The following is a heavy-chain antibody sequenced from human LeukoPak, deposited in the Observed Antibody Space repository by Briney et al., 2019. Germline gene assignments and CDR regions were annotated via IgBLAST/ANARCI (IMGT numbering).Heavy chain of an antibody. J-gene: IGHJ3*01. V-gene: IGHV3-53*01. Sequence: GGSLRLACTASGFTVRSNYMSWVRQSPRKGLEWVSIMYSGGSTDYADSVKGRFIISRDHSKNTLYLQMNSLRAEDTAVYYCARDRYCSGGSCYGDAFDLWGQGTMVTVSS. CDR2: MYSGGST. CDR3: ARDRYCSGGSCYGDAFDL. CDR1: GFTVRSNY. D-gene: IGHD2-15*01.